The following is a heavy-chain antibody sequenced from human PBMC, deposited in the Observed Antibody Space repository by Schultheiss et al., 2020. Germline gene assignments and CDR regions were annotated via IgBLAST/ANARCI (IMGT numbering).Heavy chain of an antibody. CDR2: IHYSGST. V-gene: IGHV4-59*08. D-gene: IGHD1-1*01. Sequence: SETLSLTCTVSGGSISGYYWSWIRQSPGKGLEWIGNIHYSGSTDYNSSLKSRVTISVDTSKNQFSLKLSSVTAADTAVYYCARPAGTDNFGIKWYFDLWGRGTRVTVSS. CDR1: GGSISGYY. CDR3: ARPAGTDNFGIKWYFDL. J-gene: IGHJ2*01.